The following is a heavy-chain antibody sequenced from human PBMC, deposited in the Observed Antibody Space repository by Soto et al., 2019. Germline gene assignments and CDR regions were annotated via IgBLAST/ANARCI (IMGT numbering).Heavy chain of an antibody. D-gene: IGHD5-12*01. CDR2: IYHSVTP. V-gene: IGHV4-30-2*01. Sequence: SETLSLTCAVSGGSISSGGYSWTWIRQPPGKGLEWIGYIYHSVTPYYNPSLKSRVTISIDTSKNQFSLKLNSVTAADTAVYYCARGGAMATITFDYWGQGALVTVYS. CDR1: GGSISSGGYS. CDR3: ARGGAMATITFDY. J-gene: IGHJ4*02.